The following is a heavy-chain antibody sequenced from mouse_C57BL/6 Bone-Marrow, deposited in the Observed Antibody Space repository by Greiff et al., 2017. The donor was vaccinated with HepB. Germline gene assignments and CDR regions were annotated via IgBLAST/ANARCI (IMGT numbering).Heavy chain of an antibody. Sequence: QVHVKQSGPELVKPGASVKLSCKASGYTFTSYDINWVKQRPGQGLEWIGWIYPRDGSTKYNEKFKGKATLTVDTSSSTAYMELHSLTSEDSAVYFCARWNYPYYFDDWGQGTTLTVSS. V-gene: IGHV1-85*01. D-gene: IGHD1-1*02. J-gene: IGHJ2*01. CDR3: ARWNYPYYFDD. CDR2: IYPRDGST. CDR1: GYTFTSYD.